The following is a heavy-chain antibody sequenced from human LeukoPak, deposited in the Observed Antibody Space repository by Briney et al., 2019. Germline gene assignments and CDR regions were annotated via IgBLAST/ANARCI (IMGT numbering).Heavy chain of an antibody. CDR1: GYTFSIYG. D-gene: IGHD2-2*01. CDR2: ISVYNGNT. J-gene: IGHJ5*02. CDR3: ARRGDADPAPEYCSRTSCSEWFDP. V-gene: IGHV1-18*01. Sequence: ASVKVSCKASGYTFSIYGISWVRQAPGQGLEWMGWISVYNGNTNYAQKLQGRVTMTTDTSTSTVYMELRSLRSDDTAVYYCARRGDADPAPEYCSRTSCSEWFDPWGQGTLVTVSS.